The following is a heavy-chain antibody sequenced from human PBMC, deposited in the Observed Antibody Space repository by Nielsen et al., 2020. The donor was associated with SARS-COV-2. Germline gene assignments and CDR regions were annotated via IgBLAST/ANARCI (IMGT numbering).Heavy chain of an antibody. V-gene: IGHV4-39*07. Sequence: SETLSLTCTVSGGSISSGVYYWSWIRQPPGKGLEWIGEINHIGSTNYNPSLKSRVTISVDTSKNQFSLKLRSVTVADTAVYYCARRRSSGRYYFDYWGQGTLNTVSS. CDR3: ARRRSSGRYYFDY. J-gene: IGHJ4*02. D-gene: IGHD6-19*01. CDR2: INHIGST. CDR1: GGSISSGVYY.